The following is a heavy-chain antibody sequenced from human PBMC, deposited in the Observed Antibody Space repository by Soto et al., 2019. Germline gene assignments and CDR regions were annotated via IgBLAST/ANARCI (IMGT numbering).Heavy chain of an antibody. CDR1: GFTFSSYA. CDR2: ISGSGGST. Sequence: GGSLRLSCAASGFTFSSYAMSWVCQAPGKGLEWVSAISGSGGSTYYADSVKGRFTISRDNSKNTLYLQMNSLRAEDTAVYYCAKETSEGSSSWYDLGYYYGMDVWGQGTTVTVSS. D-gene: IGHD6-13*01. CDR3: AKETSEGSSSWYDLGYYYGMDV. J-gene: IGHJ6*02. V-gene: IGHV3-23*01.